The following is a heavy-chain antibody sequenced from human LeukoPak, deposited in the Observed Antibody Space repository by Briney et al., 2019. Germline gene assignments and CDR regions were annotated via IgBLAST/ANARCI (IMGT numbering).Heavy chain of an antibody. CDR1: GYTFTSYG. CDR3: GGKYSSSDELFDP. D-gene: IGHD6-13*01. V-gene: IGHV1-18*04. Sequence: ASVKVSCTASGYTFTSYGIRWLRQAPGQGLEWMGWIRASNGNTNYSQKLQGRVTMTTDTSTSRAYMARGMRRSVGTAVYYFGGKYSSSDELFDPWGQGTLVTVSS. CDR2: IRASNGNT. J-gene: IGHJ5*02.